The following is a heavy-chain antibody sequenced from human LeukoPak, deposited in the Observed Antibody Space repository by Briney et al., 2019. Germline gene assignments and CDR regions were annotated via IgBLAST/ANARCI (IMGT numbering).Heavy chain of an antibody. J-gene: IGHJ3*02. V-gene: IGHV4-59*01. D-gene: IGHD6-13*01. CDR2: IYYSGST. Sequence: KPSETLSLTCTVSGGSISSYYWSWIRQPPGKGLEWIGYIYYSGSTNYNPSLKSRVTISVDTSKNQFSLKLSSVTAADTAVYYCARDRPYSSSWVEAFDIWGQGTMVTVSS. CDR1: GGSISSYY. CDR3: ARDRPYSSSWVEAFDI.